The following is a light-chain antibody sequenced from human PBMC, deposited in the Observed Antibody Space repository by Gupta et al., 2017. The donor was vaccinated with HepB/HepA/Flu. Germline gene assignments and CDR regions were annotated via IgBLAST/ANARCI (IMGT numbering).Light chain of an antibody. V-gene: IGKV3-15*01. CDR2: GAS. Sequence: EIVMTQSPATLSVSPGERATLSCRASQSVNSNLAWYQQKPGQAPRLLIYGASTRATGIPARFSGSGSGTEFTLTISSLQSEDSAVYYCQHYDDWPHFGGGTKVEIK. J-gene: IGKJ4*01. CDR1: QSVNSN. CDR3: QHYDDWPH.